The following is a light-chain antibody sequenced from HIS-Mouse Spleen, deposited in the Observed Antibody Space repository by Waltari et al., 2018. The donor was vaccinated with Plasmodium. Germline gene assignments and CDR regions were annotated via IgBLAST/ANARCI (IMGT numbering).Light chain of an antibody. J-gene: IGLJ3*02. V-gene: IGLV6-57*02. CDR3: QSYDSSTWV. CDR1: SGSIASNY. Sequence: NFMLTQPHSVSESPGKTVTISCTGSSGSIASNYVQWYQQRPGSAPTTVIYEDNPRPSGVPDRLSGSIDSSSNSASLTISGLKTEDEADYYCQSYDSSTWVFGGGTKLTVL. CDR2: EDN.